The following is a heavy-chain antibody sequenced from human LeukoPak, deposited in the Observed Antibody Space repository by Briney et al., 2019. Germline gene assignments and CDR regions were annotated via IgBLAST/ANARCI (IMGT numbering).Heavy chain of an antibody. CDR3: ARHVYDSSGYYQPSDY. CDR2: ISSSSSYI. CDR1: GFTFSSYA. Sequence: GGSLRLSCAASGFTFSSYAMSWVRHAPGKGLEWVSSISSSSSYIYYADSVKGRFTISRDNAKNSLYLQMNSLRAEDTAVYYCARHVYDSSGYYQPSDYWGQGTLVTVSS. V-gene: IGHV3-21*01. J-gene: IGHJ4*02. D-gene: IGHD3-22*01.